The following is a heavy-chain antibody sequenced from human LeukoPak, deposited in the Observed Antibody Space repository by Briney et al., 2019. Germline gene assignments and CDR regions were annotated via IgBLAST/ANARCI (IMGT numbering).Heavy chain of an antibody. V-gene: IGHV3-23*01. Sequence: PGGSLRLSCAASGFTFSTYAMSWVRQAPGKGLEWVSGISGSGSSTFDADSVKGRFTISRDNSKNTLFLQMNSLRSEDTAVYYCARAGITMIATPREWGQGTLVTVSS. J-gene: IGHJ4*02. D-gene: IGHD3-22*01. CDR3: ARAGITMIATPRE. CDR1: GFTFSTYA. CDR2: ISGSGSST.